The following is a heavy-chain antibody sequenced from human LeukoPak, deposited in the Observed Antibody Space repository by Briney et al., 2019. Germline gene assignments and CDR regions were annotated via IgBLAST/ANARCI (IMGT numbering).Heavy chain of an antibody. V-gene: IGHV3-7*01. CDR1: GFTFSSYW. CDR3: ARERQPYDILTGYDDC. CDR2: IKQDGSEK. D-gene: IGHD3-9*01. J-gene: IGHJ4*02. Sequence: GGSLRLSCAASGFTFSSYWMSWVRQAPGKGLGWVANIKQDGSEKYYVDSVKGRFTISRDNAKNSLYLQMNSLRAEDTAVYYCARERQPYDILTGYDDCWGQGTLVTVSS.